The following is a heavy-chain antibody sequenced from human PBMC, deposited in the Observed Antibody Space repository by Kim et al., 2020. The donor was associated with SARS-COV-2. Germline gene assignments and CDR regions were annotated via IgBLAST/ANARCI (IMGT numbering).Heavy chain of an antibody. D-gene: IGHD1-1*01. CDR2: IYYSGST. CDR3: ARVYWIIGDNWFDP. CDR1: GGSISSGGYY. J-gene: IGHJ5*02. Sequence: SETLSLTCTVSGGSISSGGYYWSWIRQHPGKGLEWIGYIYYSGSTYYNPSLKSRVTISVDTSKNQFSLKLSSVTAADTAVYYCARVYWIIGDNWFDPWGQGTLVTVSS. V-gene: IGHV4-31*03.